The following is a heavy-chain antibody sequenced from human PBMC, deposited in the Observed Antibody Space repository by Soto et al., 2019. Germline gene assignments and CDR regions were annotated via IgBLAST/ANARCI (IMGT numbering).Heavy chain of an antibody. Sequence: QVQLVESGGGVVQPGRSLRLSCAASGFTFSSYAMHWVRQAPGKGLEWVAVISYDGSNKNYADSVKGRFTISRDNSKNTLYLQMNRLSAEDTAVYYWARDLFARYFVPWGQGTLVTVSS. CDR2: ISYDGSNK. V-gene: IGHV3-30-3*01. CDR1: GFTFSSYA. J-gene: IGHJ5*02. CDR3: ARDLFARYFVP. D-gene: IGHD3-9*01.